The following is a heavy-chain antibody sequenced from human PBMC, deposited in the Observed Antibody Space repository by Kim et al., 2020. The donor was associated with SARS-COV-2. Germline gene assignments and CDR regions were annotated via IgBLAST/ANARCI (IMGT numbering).Heavy chain of an antibody. D-gene: IGHD3-10*01. J-gene: IGHJ6*02. V-gene: IGHV1-69*13. CDR2: IIPIFGTA. CDR1: GGTFSSYA. Sequence: SVKVSCKASGGTFSSYAISWVRQAPGQGLEWMGGIIPIFGTANYAQKFQGRVTITADESTSTAYMELSSLRSKDTAVYYCARVGYGSGSYYAPIKYYYYGMDVWGQGTTVTVSS. CDR3: ARVGYGSGSYYAPIKYYYYGMDV.